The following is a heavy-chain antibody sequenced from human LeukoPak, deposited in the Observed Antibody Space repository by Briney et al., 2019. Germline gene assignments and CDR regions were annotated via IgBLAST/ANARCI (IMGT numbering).Heavy chain of an antibody. J-gene: IGHJ6*02. CDR1: GYTFTNYA. V-gene: IGHV1-18*01. D-gene: IGHD2-2*01. CDR3: ASKYCSSTSCSRNYYYYYGMDV. CDR2: ITTNNGVT. Sequence: GASVRVSCKASGYTFTNYAITWVRQAPGQGLEWMGWITTNNGVTDYPQKLQGRVTMTRDTSISTAYMELSRLRSDDTAVYYCASKYCSSTSCSRNYYYYYGMDVWGQGTTVTVSS.